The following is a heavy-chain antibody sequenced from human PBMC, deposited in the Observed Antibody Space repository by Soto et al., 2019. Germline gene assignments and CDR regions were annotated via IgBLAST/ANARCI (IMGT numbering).Heavy chain of an antibody. V-gene: IGHV1-18*01. CDR3: ARDSVTMFRGVYSFDY. CDR1: GYTFTSYG. Sequence: QGQLVQSGAEVKKPGASVKVSCKASGYTFTSYGIGWVRQAPGQGLEWMGWISAYNGNTNYAQKLQGRVTMTTDTSTSTANMDVRSRRADDTAFYYCARDSVTMFRGVYSFDYWGQGTLVTVSS. D-gene: IGHD3-10*01. CDR2: ISAYNGNT. J-gene: IGHJ4*02.